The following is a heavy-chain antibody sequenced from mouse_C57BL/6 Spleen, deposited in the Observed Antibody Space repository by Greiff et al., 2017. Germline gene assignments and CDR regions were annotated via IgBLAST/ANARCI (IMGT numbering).Heavy chain of an antibody. V-gene: IGHV1-64*01. CDR1: GYTFTSYW. CDR2: IHPNSGST. CDR3: ARLHFYYFDY. J-gene: IGHJ2*01. Sequence: QVQLQQPGAELVKPGASVKLSCKASGYTFTSYWMHWVKQRPGQGLEWIGMIHPNSGSTNYNEKFKSKATLTVDKSSSTAYTQLSSLTSEDSAVYYCARLHFYYFDYWGQGTTLTVSS.